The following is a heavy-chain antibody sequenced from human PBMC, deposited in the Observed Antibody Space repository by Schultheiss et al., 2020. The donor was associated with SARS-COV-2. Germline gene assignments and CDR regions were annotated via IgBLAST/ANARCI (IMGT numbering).Heavy chain of an antibody. CDR3: ARRGRSSSHFDY. J-gene: IGHJ4*02. D-gene: IGHD6-13*01. Sequence: SETLSLTCTFSGGSISSYYWSWIRQPPGKGLEWIGYIYYSGSTNYNPSLKSRVTISVDTSKNQFSLKLSSVTAADTAVYYCARRGRSSSHFDYWGQGTLVTVSS. CDR1: GGSISSYY. CDR2: IYYSGST. V-gene: IGHV4-59*08.